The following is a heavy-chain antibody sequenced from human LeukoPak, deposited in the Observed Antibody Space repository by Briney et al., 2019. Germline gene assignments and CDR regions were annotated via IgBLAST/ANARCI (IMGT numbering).Heavy chain of an antibody. CDR2: IYYSGST. CDR3: ARGRTAAPRVN. CDR1: GGSISSSSYY. D-gene: IGHD6-13*01. Sequence: PSETLSLTCTVSGGSISSSSYYWGWIRQPPGKGLGWIGSIYYSGSTYYNPSLKSRVTISVDTSKNQFSLKLSSVTAADTAVYYCARGRTAAPRVNWGQGTLVTVSS. J-gene: IGHJ4*02. V-gene: IGHV4-39*07.